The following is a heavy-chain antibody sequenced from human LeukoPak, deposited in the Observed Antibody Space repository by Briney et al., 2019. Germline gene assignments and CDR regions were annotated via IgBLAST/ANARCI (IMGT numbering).Heavy chain of an antibody. V-gene: IGHV4-59*01. CDR3: ARASSSGWYADY. Sequence: ASETLSLTCAVYGGSFSGYYWSWIRQSPGRGLEWIGYISYSGNTNYNPSLKSRVTISVDTSKNQFSLKLSSVTAADTAVYYCARASSSGWYADYWGQGTLVTVSS. CDR2: ISYSGNT. D-gene: IGHD6-19*01. J-gene: IGHJ4*02. CDR1: GGSFSGYY.